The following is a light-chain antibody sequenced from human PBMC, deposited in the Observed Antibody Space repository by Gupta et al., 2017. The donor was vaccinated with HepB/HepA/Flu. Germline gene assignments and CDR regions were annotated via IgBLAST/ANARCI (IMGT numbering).Light chain of an antibody. CDR3: QQRSNWLFT. CDR2: DAS. V-gene: IGKV3-11*01. J-gene: IGKJ3*01. CDR1: QSVSSY. Sequence: EIVLTQSPATLSLSPGERATLSCRASQSVSSYLAWYQQKPGQAPRLLIYDASNRATGIPARFSGSGSGTDFTLTISSLEPEDFAVYYCQQRSNWLFTFGPGTXVDIK.